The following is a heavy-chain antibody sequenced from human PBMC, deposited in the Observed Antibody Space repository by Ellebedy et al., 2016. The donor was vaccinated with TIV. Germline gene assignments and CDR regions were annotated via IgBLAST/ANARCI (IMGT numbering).Heavy chain of an antibody. CDR3: ATTYGSGSYYPPGYFDY. J-gene: IGHJ4*02. D-gene: IGHD3-10*01. CDR2: IYYNGST. CDR1: GASITSGGYY. Sequence: MLSETLSLTCTVSGASITSGGYYWSWIRQHPGKGLEWIGYIYYNGSTYYNPSLKSRVTISVDTSKSQFSLKLSSVTAADTAVYYCATTYGSGSYYPPGYFDYWGQGTLVTVSS. V-gene: IGHV4-31*03.